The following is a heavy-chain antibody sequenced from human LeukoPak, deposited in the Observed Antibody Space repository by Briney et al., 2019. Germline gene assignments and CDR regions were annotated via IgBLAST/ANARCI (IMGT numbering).Heavy chain of an antibody. J-gene: IGHJ4*02. Sequence: PGRSLRLSCAASGFTVSSNYVSWVRQAPGKGLEWVSTIYRGGSTYYADSVRGRFTISRDNSKNTVYLQINTLRVEDTAVYYCARGGLETAVKYFFDYWGQGTLITVSS. CDR2: IYRGGST. CDR1: GFTVSSNY. D-gene: IGHD1-1*01. CDR3: ARGGLETAVKYFFDY. V-gene: IGHV3-66*01.